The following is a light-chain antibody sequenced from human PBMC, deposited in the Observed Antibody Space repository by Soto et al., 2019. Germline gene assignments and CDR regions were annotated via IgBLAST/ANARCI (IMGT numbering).Light chain of an antibody. CDR3: QQYKNWPPIT. CDR1: QSVSSN. V-gene: IGKV3-15*01. J-gene: IGKJ5*01. CDR2: GAS. Sequence: ETVMTQSPATLSVAPGERATLACGPSQSVSSNLAWYQQKPGQAPRLLIYGASTRATGIPARFSGSGSGTEFTLTISSLQSEDFAVYYCQQYKNWPPITFGQGTRLEIK.